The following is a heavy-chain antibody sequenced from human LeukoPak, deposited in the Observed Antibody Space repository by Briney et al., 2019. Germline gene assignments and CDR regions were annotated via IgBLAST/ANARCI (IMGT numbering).Heavy chain of an antibody. V-gene: IGHV3-23*01. CDR3: ARDGSWLTVTTVDY. J-gene: IGHJ4*02. CDR1: GFTFSTFA. CDR2: IFPSGGEI. D-gene: IGHD4-17*01. Sequence: GGSLRLSCAASGFTFSTFAMIWVRQPPGKGLEWVSSIFPSGGEIHYADSVRGRFTISRDNSKNTLYLQMNSLRAEDTAVYYCARDGSWLTVTTVDYWGQGTLVTVSS.